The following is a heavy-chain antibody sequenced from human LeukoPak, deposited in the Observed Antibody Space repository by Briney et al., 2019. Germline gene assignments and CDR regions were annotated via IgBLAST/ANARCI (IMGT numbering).Heavy chain of an antibody. J-gene: IGHJ6*03. V-gene: IGHV3-30*18. CDR2: ISYDGSNK. CDR1: GFTFSSYG. Sequence: GGSLRLSCAASGFTFSSYGMHWVRQAPGKALERVAVISYDGSNKYYADSVKGRFTISRDNSKNTLYLQMNSLRAEDTAVYYCANDGPIVGATLPPYYYYYYMDVWGKGTTVTVSS. D-gene: IGHD1-26*01. CDR3: ANDGPIVGATLPPYYYYYYMDV.